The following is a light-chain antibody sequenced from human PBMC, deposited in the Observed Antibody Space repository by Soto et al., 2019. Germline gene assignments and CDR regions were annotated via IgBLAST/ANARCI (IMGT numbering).Light chain of an antibody. CDR1: QSVSSSY. Sequence: EIVLTQSPGTLSLSPGERATLSCRASQSVSSSYLAWYQQKPGQAPRLLIYGASSRATGIPDRFSGSGSGTDFTLTISRLEPEDFALYYCQQYGTLTFGGGTKVDIK. CDR2: GAS. V-gene: IGKV3-20*01. J-gene: IGKJ4*01. CDR3: QQYGTLT.